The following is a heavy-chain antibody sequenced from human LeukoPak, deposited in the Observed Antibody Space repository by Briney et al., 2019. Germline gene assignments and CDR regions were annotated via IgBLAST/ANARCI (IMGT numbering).Heavy chain of an antibody. CDR2: ISSSGSTI. Sequence: GWSLRLSCSASGFTFSTYEMNWVRQAAGKGVEWVSYISSSGSTIYYADSVKGRFTISRDNAENSLYLQMNSLRAEDTAIYYCVVITWDYWGQGTLVTVSS. D-gene: IGHD3-22*01. V-gene: IGHV3-48*03. J-gene: IGHJ4*02. CDR3: VVITWDY. CDR1: GFTFSTYE.